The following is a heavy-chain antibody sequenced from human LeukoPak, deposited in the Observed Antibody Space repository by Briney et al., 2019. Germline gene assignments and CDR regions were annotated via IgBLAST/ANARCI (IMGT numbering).Heavy chain of an antibody. V-gene: IGHV3-48*04. CDR2: ISSSSSTI. J-gene: IGHJ6*04. D-gene: IGHD3-10*01. Sequence: PGGSLRLSCAASGFTFSSYSMNWVRQAPGKGLEWVSYISSSSSTIYYAVSVKGRFTISRDNSKNTLHLQMNSLRAEDTAVYYCARDQNRGSDVWGKGTTVTVSS. CDR3: ARDQNRGSDV. CDR1: GFTFSSYS.